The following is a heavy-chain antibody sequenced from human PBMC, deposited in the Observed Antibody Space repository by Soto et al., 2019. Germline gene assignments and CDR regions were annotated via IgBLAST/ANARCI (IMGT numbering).Heavy chain of an antibody. Sequence: GESLKISCKATGYTFTTYWIGWVRQMPGKGLEWMAIIYPGDSDTRYSPSFQGQVTISADKSISTAYLQWSSLKASDTAMYYCARLDSSSHYYYGMDVWGQGTTVTVSS. CDR2: IYPGDSDT. V-gene: IGHV5-51*01. D-gene: IGHD6-6*01. CDR1: GYTFTTYW. CDR3: ARLDSSSHYYYGMDV. J-gene: IGHJ6*02.